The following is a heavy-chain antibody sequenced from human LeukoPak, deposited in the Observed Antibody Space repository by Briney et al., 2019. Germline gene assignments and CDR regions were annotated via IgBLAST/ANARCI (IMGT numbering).Heavy chain of an antibody. CDR2: IYIGGST. CDR3: ARDVNGGAFDY. CDR1: GFTVSSNY. J-gene: IGHJ4*02. V-gene: IGHV3-53*05. Sequence: GGSLRLSCAASGFTVSSNYMSWVREAPGKGLEWGSVIYIGGSTYSADSVKGRFTISRDNSKNTLSLQMNNLRAEDTAVYYCARDVNGGAFDYWGQGTLVTVSS. D-gene: IGHD4-23*01.